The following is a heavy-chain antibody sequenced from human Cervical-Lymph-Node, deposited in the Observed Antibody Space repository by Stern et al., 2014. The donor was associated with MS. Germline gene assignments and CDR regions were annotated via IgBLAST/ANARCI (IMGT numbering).Heavy chain of an antibody. V-gene: IGHV2-70*04. J-gene: IGHJ4*02. Sequence: QVTLKESGPALVKPTQTLTLTCTFSGFSLSTSGMRVSWIRQPPGKALEWLARIDLVDDKFYSTSLKTRLTITKDTSKNQVVLTMTNMDPVDTATYYCARGATPQLDYWGQGTLVTVSS. CDR3: ARGATPQLDY. CDR1: GFSLSTSGMR. CDR2: IDLVDDK.